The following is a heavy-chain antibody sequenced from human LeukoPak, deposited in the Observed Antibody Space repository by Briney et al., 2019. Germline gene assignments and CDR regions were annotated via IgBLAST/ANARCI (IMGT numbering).Heavy chain of an antibody. V-gene: IGHV4-39*07. CDR1: GGSISSSSYY. CDR2: IYYSGST. D-gene: IGHD2-15*01. Sequence: SETLSLTCTVSGGSISSSSYYWGWIRQPPGKGLEWIGSIYYSGSTYYNPSLKSRVTISVDTSKNQFSLKLSTVTAADTAVYYCARGVLVVAATGYMDVWGKGTTVTVSS. J-gene: IGHJ6*03. CDR3: ARGVLVVAATGYMDV.